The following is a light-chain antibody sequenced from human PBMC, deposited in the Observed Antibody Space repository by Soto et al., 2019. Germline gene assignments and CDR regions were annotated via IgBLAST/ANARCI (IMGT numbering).Light chain of an antibody. J-gene: IGKJ1*01. V-gene: IGKV3-15*01. Sequence: EIVMTQSPATLSMSLGARATLSCRASQSVSNKLAWYQQKPGQAPRLLIDDASTRASGIPARFSGSGSGTEFTLTISNWQAEDFAVYYCQQYNGSPPWTFGQGTRVEIK. CDR2: DAS. CDR3: QQYNGSPPWT. CDR1: QSVSNK.